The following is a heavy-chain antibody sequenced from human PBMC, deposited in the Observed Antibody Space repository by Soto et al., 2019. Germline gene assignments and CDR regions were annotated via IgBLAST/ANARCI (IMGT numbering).Heavy chain of an antibody. V-gene: IGHV3-33*01. Sequence: QVQLVESGGGVVQPGRSLRLSCAASGFTFSSYGMHWVRQAPGKGLEWVAVIWYDGSNKYYADSVKGRFTISRDNSKNTLYLQMNSLRAEDTAVYYCARDYGDYYFAYWGQGPLVTVSS. D-gene: IGHD4-17*01. CDR3: ARDYGDYYFAY. CDR2: IWYDGSNK. J-gene: IGHJ4*02. CDR1: GFTFSSYG.